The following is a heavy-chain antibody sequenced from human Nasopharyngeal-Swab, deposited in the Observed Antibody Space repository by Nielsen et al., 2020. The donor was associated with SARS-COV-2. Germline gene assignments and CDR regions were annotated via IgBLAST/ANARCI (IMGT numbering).Heavy chain of an antibody. D-gene: IGHD3-3*01. Sequence: GGSLRLSCAASGFTFSNYAMTWVRQAPGKGLEWVSATGGSGSYTWYADSVEGRFTISRDNSKNTLFLHMNNLTAEDTAVYYCAKDRDFWDPSYFYYMDVWGKGTTVTVSS. CDR2: TGGSGSYT. J-gene: IGHJ6*03. V-gene: IGHV3-23*01. CDR1: GFTFSNYA. CDR3: AKDRDFWDPSYFYYMDV.